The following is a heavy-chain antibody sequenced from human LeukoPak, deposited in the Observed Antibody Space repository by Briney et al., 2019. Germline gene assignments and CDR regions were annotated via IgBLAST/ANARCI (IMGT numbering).Heavy chain of an antibody. CDR1: DGFFSGYY. CDR2: IIDTGST. Sequence: SETLSLTCAVYDGFFSGYYWTWIRQPPGKGLEWIGEIIDTGSTKYNSSLKSRVTISVDTSKNQFSLSLDSVTAADTAVYYCARGVVIAPQTFDYWGQGILVTVSS. CDR3: ARGVVIAPQTFDY. V-gene: IGHV4-34*12. D-gene: IGHD2-21*01. J-gene: IGHJ4*02.